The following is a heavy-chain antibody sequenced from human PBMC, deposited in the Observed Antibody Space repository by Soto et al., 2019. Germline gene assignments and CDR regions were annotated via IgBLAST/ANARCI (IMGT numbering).Heavy chain of an antibody. CDR2: IYSDDDK. D-gene: IGHD2-15*01. J-gene: IGHJ3*01. CDR1: GFSLSTSGVG. Sequence: QITLKESGPTLVKPTQTLTLTCTFSGFSLSTSGVGVGWIRPPPGKALEWLALIYSDDDKRYSPSLKSRLTITKDTTKHQVVLTMTNMDPVDTATYYCAHRQVVWDAFDFWGQGTMVTVSS. V-gene: IGHV2-5*02. CDR3: AHRQVVWDAFDF.